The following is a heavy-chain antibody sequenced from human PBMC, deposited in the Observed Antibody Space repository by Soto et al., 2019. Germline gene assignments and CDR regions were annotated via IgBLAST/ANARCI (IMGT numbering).Heavy chain of an antibody. CDR3: ARSPHPKKSSYFSSASATCGNYTLALLDS. CDR2: INPSGGST. J-gene: IGHJ5*01. D-gene: IGHD2-2*01. CDR1: Y. V-gene: IGHV1-46*01. Sequence: YIRLKQQTPGQGLEWMGIINPSGGSTSYAQKFQGRVTMTRDTSTSTVYMELSSLRSEDTAVYYCARSPHPKKSSYFSSASATCGNYTLALLDS.